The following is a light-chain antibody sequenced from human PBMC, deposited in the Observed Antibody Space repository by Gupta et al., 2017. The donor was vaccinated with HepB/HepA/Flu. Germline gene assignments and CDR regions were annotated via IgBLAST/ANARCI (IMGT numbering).Light chain of an antibody. Sequence: QSVLTQPPLLSGAPGQRVTISCTGSTSNIGAGYDVHWYQQLPGAAPKLLISGNNNRPAGVPDRVSASRSGTTASLAITELRDGDEADYYCQSFDGSLSAYVFGTGTQVTVL. CDR3: QSFDGSLSAYV. J-gene: IGLJ1*01. CDR2: GNN. CDR1: TSNIGAGYD. V-gene: IGLV1-40*01.